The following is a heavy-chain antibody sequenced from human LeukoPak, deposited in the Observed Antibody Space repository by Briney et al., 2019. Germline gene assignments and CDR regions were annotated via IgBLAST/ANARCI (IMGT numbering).Heavy chain of an antibody. CDR3: ASVLRGVITNYYYYYMDV. J-gene: IGHJ6*03. D-gene: IGHD3-10*01. CDR1: GGSFSGYY. CDR2: INHSGST. Sequence: PSETLSLTCAVYGGSFSGYYWSWIRQPPGKGLEWIGEINHSGSTNYNPSLKSRVTISVDTSKNQFSLKLSSVTAADTAVYYCASVLRGVITNYYYYYMDVWGKGTTVTVSS. V-gene: IGHV4-34*01.